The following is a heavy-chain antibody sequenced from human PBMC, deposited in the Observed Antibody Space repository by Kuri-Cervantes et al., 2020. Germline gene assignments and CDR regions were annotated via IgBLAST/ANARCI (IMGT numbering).Heavy chain of an antibody. V-gene: IGHV3-23*01. Sequence: GESLKISCAASGFTFSNYAMSWVRQAPGKGLEWVSVISDNGGSTYYADSVKGRFTISRDNSKNTLYLQMNSLRAEDTAVYYCAKGKNYDFWSGYLPDDYYYYMDVWGKGTTVTVSS. J-gene: IGHJ6*03. CDR2: ISDNGGST. CDR3: AKGKNYDFWSGYLPDDYYYYMDV. D-gene: IGHD3-3*01. CDR1: GFTFSNYA.